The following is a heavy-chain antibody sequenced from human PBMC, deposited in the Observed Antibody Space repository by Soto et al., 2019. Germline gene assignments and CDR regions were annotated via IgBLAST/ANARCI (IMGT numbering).Heavy chain of an antibody. D-gene: IGHD2-21*01. CDR2: ILHDETP. CDR3: AKDLFPTSGQRFFFES. V-gene: IGHV3-23*01. Sequence: PGVSLRLSCAASGFTFSTYAMTWVRQAPGRGLEWVSTILHDETPFYTDSVKGRFTISRDNVRGTLYLQMNGLRVEDAALYYCAKDLFPTSGQRFFFESWGQGSLVTVSP. CDR1: GFTFSTYA. J-gene: IGHJ4*02.